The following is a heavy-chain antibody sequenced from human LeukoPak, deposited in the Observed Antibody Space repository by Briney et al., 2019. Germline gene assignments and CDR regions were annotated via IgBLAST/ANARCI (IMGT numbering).Heavy chain of an antibody. J-gene: IGHJ2*01. CDR2: ISAYNGNT. Sequence: ASVKVSCKASGYTFTSYGISWVRKAPGQGLGWMGWISAYNGNTNYAQNLQGRVTMTTDTSTSTAYMELRSLRSDDTAVYYCARDRPYYYDSSGYNPFDLWGRGTLVTVSS. V-gene: IGHV1-18*01. CDR3: ARDRPYYYDSSGYNPFDL. D-gene: IGHD3-22*01. CDR1: GYTFTSYG.